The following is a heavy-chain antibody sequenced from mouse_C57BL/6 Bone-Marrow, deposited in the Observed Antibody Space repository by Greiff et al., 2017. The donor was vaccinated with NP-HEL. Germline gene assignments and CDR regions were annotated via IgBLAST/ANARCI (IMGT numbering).Heavy chain of an antibody. CDR1: EYEFPSPD. CDR2: INSDGGST. V-gene: IGHV5-2*03. Sequence: DVMLVESGGGLVQPGESLKLSCESNEYEFPSPDMSWVRKTPEKRLELVAAINSDGGSTYYPDTMERRFIIARDNTKKTLYLQMRSLRYEDTALYYWERRSGGYFCYFDVWGTGTTVTVSS. CDR3: ERRSGGYFCYFDV. J-gene: IGHJ1*03. D-gene: IGHD2-3*01.